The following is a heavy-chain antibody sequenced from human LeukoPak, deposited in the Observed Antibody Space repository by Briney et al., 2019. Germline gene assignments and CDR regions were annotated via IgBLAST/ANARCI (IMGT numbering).Heavy chain of an antibody. CDR1: GYTFTSYY. Sequence: ASVKVSWKASGYTFTSYYMHWVRQAPGQGLEWMGIINPSGGSTSYAQKFQGRVTMTRDTSTSTVYMELSSLRSEDTAVYYCARDSIFLEKPHYYGSGSPNLYFDYWGQGTLVTVSS. CDR3: ARDSIFLEKPHYYGSGSPNLYFDY. D-gene: IGHD3-10*01. J-gene: IGHJ4*02. V-gene: IGHV1-46*01. CDR2: INPSGGST.